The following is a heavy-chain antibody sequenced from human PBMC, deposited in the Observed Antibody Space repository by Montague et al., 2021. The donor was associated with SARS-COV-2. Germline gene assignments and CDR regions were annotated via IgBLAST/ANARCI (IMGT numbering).Heavy chain of an antibody. CDR2: IYYRGST. CDR3: ARKGFTNWFDP. J-gene: IGHJ5*02. CDR1: NGSISSYY. Sequence: SETLSLTCTVSNGSISSYYWSWVRQPPGKRLEWIGYIYYRGSTNYNPSLESRVTMSVDTAKNQFSLKLTSVTAADTDVYFCARKGFTNWFDPWGQGTLVIVSS. V-gene: IGHV4-59*01.